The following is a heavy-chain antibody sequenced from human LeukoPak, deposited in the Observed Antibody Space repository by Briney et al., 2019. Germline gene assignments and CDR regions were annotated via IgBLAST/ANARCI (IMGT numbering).Heavy chain of an antibody. CDR1: GGSISSSYYY. V-gene: IGHV4-39*01. Sequence: SETLSLTCTVSGGSISSSYYYWGWIRQPPGKGLEWIGSIYYSGSTYYNPSLKSRVTISVDTSKNQFSLKLRSVTAADTAVYYCARRASSGWCRDWYFDLWGRGTLVTVSS. CDR2: IYYSGST. J-gene: IGHJ2*01. CDR3: ARRASSGWCRDWYFDL. D-gene: IGHD6-19*01.